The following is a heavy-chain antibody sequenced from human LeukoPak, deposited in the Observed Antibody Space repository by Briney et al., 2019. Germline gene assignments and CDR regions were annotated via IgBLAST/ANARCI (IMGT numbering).Heavy chain of an antibody. CDR1: GGSFSGYY. J-gene: IGHJ5*02. CDR3: ARGDYYDSSGYYDNWFDP. D-gene: IGHD3-22*01. Sequence: LSETLSLTCAVYGGSFSGYYWSWIRQPPGKGLEWIGEINHSGSTNYNPSLKSRVTISVDTSKNQFSLKLSSVTAADTAVYYCARGDYYDSSGYYDNWFDPWGQGTLVTVSS. CDR2: INHSGST. V-gene: IGHV4-34*01.